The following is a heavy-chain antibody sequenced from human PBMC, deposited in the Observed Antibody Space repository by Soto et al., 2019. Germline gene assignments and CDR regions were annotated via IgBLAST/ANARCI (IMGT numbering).Heavy chain of an antibody. Sequence: GGSLRLSCAASGFTFSSYWMSWVRQAPGKGLEWVANIKQDGSEKYYVDSVKGRFTISRDNAKNSLYLQMNSLRAEDTAVYYCAREGYSFYYGMDVWGQGXTVTVSS. CDR2: IKQDGSEK. J-gene: IGHJ6*02. V-gene: IGHV3-7*01. CDR3: AREGYSFYYGMDV. D-gene: IGHD5-18*01. CDR1: GFTFSSYW.